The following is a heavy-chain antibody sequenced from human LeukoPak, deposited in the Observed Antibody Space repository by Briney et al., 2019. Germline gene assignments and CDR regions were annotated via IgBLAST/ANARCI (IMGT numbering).Heavy chain of an antibody. CDR3: AREGYCSSTSCFYDY. V-gene: IGHV4-59*12. CDR2: IYYSGST. CDR1: GGSISSYY. D-gene: IGHD2-2*01. J-gene: IGHJ4*02. Sequence: PSETLSLTCTVSGGSISSYYWSWIRQPPGKGLEWIGYIYYSGSTNYNPSLKSRVTISVDTSKNQFSLKLSSGTAADTAVYYCAREGYCSSTSCFYDYWGQGTLVTVSS.